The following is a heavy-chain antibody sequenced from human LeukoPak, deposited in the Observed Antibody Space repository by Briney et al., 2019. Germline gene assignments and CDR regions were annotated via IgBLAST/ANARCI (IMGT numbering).Heavy chain of an antibody. Sequence: GGSLRLSCAASGFTFSSYGMSWVRQAPGKGLEWVSAISGSGGSTYYADSVKGRFTISRDNSKNTLYLQMNSLRAEDTAVYYCARQPNPGLLRGLVNYYYYYYMDVWGKGTTVTVSS. D-gene: IGHD3-22*01. J-gene: IGHJ6*03. CDR3: ARQPNPGLLRGLVNYYYYYYMDV. CDR2: ISGSGGST. V-gene: IGHV3-23*01. CDR1: GFTFSSYG.